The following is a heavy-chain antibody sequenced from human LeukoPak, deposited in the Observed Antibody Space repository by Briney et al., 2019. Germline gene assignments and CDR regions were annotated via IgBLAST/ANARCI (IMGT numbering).Heavy chain of an antibody. CDR3: AKDGPEQLGYYFDY. J-gene: IGHJ4*02. CDR1: GITLSNYG. CDR2: ISDSGGST. V-gene: IGHV3-23*01. D-gene: IGHD6-13*01. Sequence: GGSLRLSCAVSGITLSNYGMSWVRQAPGKGLEWVAGISDSGGSTNYADSVKGRFTISRDNSKNTLYLQMNSLRAEDTAVYYCAKDGPEQLGYYFDYWGQGTLVTVSS.